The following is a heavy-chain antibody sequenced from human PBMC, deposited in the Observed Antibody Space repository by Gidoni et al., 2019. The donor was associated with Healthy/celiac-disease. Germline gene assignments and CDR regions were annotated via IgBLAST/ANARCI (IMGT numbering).Heavy chain of an antibody. Sequence: EVQLVESGGGLVQPGRSLRLSCAASGFTFDDYAMHWVRQAPGKGLEWVSGISWNSGSIGYADSVKGRFTISRDNAKNSLYLQRNSLRAEDTALYYCAKDMVGQFGFEYYGMDVWGQGTTVTVSS. CDR3: AKDMVGQFGFEYYGMDV. V-gene: IGHV3-9*01. D-gene: IGHD2-15*01. CDR1: GFTFDDYA. CDR2: ISWNSGSI. J-gene: IGHJ6*02.